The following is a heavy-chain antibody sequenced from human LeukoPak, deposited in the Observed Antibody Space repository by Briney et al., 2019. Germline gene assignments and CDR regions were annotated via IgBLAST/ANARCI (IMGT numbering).Heavy chain of an antibody. CDR1: GYTFTGYY. CDR2: INPNSGGT. Sequence: ASVKVSCKASGYTFTGYYMYWVRQAPGQGLEWMGWINPNSGGTNYAQKLQGRVTMTRDTSISTAYMELSRLRSDDTAVYYCARLRLQYPSSDYWGQGTLVTVSS. J-gene: IGHJ4*02. CDR3: ARLRLQYPSSDY. D-gene: IGHD4-11*01. V-gene: IGHV1-2*02.